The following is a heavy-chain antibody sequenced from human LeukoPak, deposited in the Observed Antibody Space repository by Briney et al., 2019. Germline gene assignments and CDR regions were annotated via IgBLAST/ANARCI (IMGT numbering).Heavy chain of an antibody. CDR3: ARGYSSSWYSCWFDP. D-gene: IGHD6-13*01. CDR1: GGSLSGYY. CDR2: INHSGST. J-gene: IGHJ5*02. Sequence: SETLSLTCAVYGGSLSGYYWSWIRQPPGKGLEWVGAINHSGSTNYSPSLKSRVTISVDTSKSQFSLKLSSVTAADTAVYYCARGYSSSWYSCWFDPWGQGTLVTVSS. V-gene: IGHV4-34*01.